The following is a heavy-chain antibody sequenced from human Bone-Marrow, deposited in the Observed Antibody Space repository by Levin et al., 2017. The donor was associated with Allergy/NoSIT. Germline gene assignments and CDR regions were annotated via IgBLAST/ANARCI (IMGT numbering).Heavy chain of an antibody. CDR1: GFTVSSNY. V-gene: IGHV3-66*02. CDR2: IYSGGST. Sequence: GGSLRLSCAASGFTVSSNYMSWVRQAPGKGLEWVSVIYSGGSTYYADSVKGRFTISRDNSKNTLYLQMNSLRAEDTAVYYCAREGILTGYPQYYYYYMDVWGKGTTVTVSS. J-gene: IGHJ6*03. D-gene: IGHD3-9*01. CDR3: AREGILTGYPQYYYYYMDV.